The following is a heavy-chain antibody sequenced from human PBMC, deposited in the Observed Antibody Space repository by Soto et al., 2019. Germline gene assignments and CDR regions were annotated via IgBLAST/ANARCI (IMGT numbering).Heavy chain of an antibody. J-gene: IGHJ6*02. Sequence: QVQLVESGGGVVQPGRSLRLSCAASGFTFSGYGMHWVRQAPGRGLEWVALISYDGSSEYYIDSVKGRFTISRDNSNNTLYLQMNSLRAEDTAVYYCAKDLFSGSLYFAMDVWDQGTTVTVSS. V-gene: IGHV3-30*18. CDR1: GFTFSGYG. CDR3: AKDLFSGSLYFAMDV. CDR2: ISYDGSSE. D-gene: IGHD1-26*01.